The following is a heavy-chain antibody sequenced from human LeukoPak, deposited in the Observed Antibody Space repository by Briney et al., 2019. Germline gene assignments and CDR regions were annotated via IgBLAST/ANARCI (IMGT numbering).Heavy chain of an antibody. D-gene: IGHD5-24*01. J-gene: IGHJ4*02. CDR2: INPNTGGT. Sequence: ASVKVSCKASGYTFTDYHMHWVRQAPGQGLEWMGWINPNTGGTNYAQSFQGRVTMTRDTSITTSYMELSNLLFDDTAPYYCARGGHGHTQNDYWGQGTLVTVSS. CDR3: ARGGHGHTQNDY. V-gene: IGHV1-2*02. CDR1: GYTFTDYH.